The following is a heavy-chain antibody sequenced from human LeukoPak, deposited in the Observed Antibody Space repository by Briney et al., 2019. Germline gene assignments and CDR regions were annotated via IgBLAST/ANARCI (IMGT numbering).Heavy chain of an antibody. Sequence: GGSLRLFFAAYGFTFSSYSMNWVRQAPGKGLEWVSSISSSSSYIYYADSVKGRFTISRDNAKNSLYLQMNSLRAEDTAVYYCARALGSYAFDIWGQGTMVTVSS. D-gene: IGHD3-16*02. J-gene: IGHJ3*02. CDR2: ISSSSSYI. CDR1: GFTFSSYS. V-gene: IGHV3-21*01. CDR3: ARALGSYAFDI.